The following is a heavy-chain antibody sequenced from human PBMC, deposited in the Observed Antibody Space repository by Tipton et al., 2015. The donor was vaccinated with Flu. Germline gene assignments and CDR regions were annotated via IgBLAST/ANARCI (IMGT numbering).Heavy chain of an antibody. J-gene: IGHJ5*02. CDR3: ARSSTAGGPLRP. Sequence: GLVKPSETLSLTCSVSGGSLSSFYWTWIRQSVGKGLEWIGRVYSSGTTNLNPSLKSRLTMSVDASKNHFSLTLRSVTAADTAVYYCARSSTAGGPLRPWGQGTLVTVSS. D-gene: IGHD2/OR15-2a*01. V-gene: IGHV4-4*07. CDR2: VYSSGTT. CDR1: GGSLSSFY.